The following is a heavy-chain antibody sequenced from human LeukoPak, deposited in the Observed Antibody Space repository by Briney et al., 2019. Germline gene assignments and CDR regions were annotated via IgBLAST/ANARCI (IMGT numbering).Heavy chain of an antibody. CDR1: GFTFDDYA. V-gene: IGHV3-9*01. J-gene: IGHJ4*02. CDR3: AKGFGHYYDSSGYYGY. CDR2: ISWNSGSI. Sequence: SLRLSCAASGFTFDDYAMHWVRQAPGKGLEWVSGISWNSGSIGYADSVKGRFTISRDNAKNSLYLQMNSLRAEDTALYYCAKGFGHYYDSSGYYGYWGQGALVTVSS. D-gene: IGHD3-22*01.